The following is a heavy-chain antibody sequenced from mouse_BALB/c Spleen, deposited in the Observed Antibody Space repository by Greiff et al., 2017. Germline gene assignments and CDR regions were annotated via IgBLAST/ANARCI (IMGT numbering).Heavy chain of an antibody. CDR2: IYPGGGYT. J-gene: IGHJ3*01. Sequence: QVLLQQSGAELVRPGTSVKISCKASGYTFTNYWLGWVKQRPGHGLEWIGDIYPGGGYTNYNEKFKGKATLTADTSSSTAYMQLSSLTSEDSAVYFCARGRDYDGLAYWGQGTLVTVSA. V-gene: IGHV1-63*02. D-gene: IGHD2-4*01. CDR1: GYTFTNYW. CDR3: ARGRDYDGLAY.